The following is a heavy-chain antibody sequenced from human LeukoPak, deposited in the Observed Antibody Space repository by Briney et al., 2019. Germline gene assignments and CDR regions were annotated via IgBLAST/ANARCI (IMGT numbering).Heavy chain of an antibody. D-gene: IGHD5-18*01. CDR2: IYTSGTT. Sequence: ASETLSLTCTVSGGSMNNYYWSWIRQPAGKGLEWIGQIYTSGTTNYNPSLKSRVTISVDTSKNQFSPKLSSVTAADTAVYYCARHGNHVGGIQLWLSLDYWGQGTLVTVSS. V-gene: IGHV4-4*07. J-gene: IGHJ4*02. CDR1: GGSMNNYY. CDR3: ARHGNHVGGIQLWLSLDY.